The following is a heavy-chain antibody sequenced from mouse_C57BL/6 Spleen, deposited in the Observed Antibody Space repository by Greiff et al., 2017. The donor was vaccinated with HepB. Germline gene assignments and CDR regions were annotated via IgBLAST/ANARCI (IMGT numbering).Heavy chain of an antibody. D-gene: IGHD1-1*01. CDR2: INPSNGGT. CDR1: GYTFTSYW. J-gene: IGHJ4*01. V-gene: IGHV1-53*01. CDR3: ARRGTTPTLYYYAMDY. Sequence: VQLQQSGTELVKPGASVKLSCKASGYTFTSYWMHWVKQRPGQGLEWIGNINPSNGGTNYNEKFKSKATLTVDKSSSTAYMQLSSLTSEDSAVYYCARRGTTPTLYYYAMDYWGQGTSVTVSS.